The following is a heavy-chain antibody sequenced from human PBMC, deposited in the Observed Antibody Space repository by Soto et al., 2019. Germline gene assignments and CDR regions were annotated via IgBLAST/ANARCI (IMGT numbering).Heavy chain of an antibody. CDR2: ISYDGSNK. CDR1: GFTFSSYA. Sequence: LRLSCAASGFTFSSYAMHWVRQAPGKGLEWVAVISYDGSNKYYADSVKGRFTISRDNSKNTLYLQMNSLRAEDTAVYYCARDIAVAGTHWFDPWGQGTLVTVSS. V-gene: IGHV3-30-3*01. J-gene: IGHJ5*02. D-gene: IGHD6-19*01. CDR3: ARDIAVAGTHWFDP.